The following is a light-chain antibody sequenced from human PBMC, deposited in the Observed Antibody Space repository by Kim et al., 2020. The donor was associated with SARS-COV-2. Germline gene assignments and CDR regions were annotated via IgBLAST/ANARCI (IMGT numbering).Light chain of an antibody. Sequence: ASVGDTVTITCRATQVIKKFLIWYQQRPGKAPQLLIYDVSTLQTGVPSRFSGSGYGTEFTLPISSLQPEDFATYYCQQNDAFPITFGQGTRLEIK. J-gene: IGKJ5*01. CDR3: QQNDAFPIT. V-gene: IGKV1-33*01. CDR1: QVIKKF. CDR2: DVS.